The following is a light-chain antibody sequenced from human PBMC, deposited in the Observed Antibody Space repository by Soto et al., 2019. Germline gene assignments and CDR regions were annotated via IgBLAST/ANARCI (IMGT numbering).Light chain of an antibody. Sequence: DIPMTQSPSTLSGSVGDRVTITCRASQTISSWLAWYQQKPGKAPRLLIYKASTLKSGVPSRFSGSGSGTELTLTISSLQPDDFATYDCQHYNSYSEAFGQGTKVDIK. CDR2: KAS. CDR3: QHYNSYSEA. V-gene: IGKV1-5*03. CDR1: QTISSW. J-gene: IGKJ1*01.